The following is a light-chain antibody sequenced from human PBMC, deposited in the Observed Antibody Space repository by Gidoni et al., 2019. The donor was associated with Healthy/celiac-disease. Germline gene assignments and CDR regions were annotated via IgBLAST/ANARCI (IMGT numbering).Light chain of an antibody. V-gene: IGKV1-39*01. Sequence: DIQMTQSPSSLSASVGDRVTITCRASQSISSYLNWYQQKPGKAPKLLIYAASSLQSGVPSRFRGSGSGTDFTLTISSLQPEDFATYYCQQSYSTPLEITFGQGTRLEIK. CDR3: QQSYSTPLEIT. J-gene: IGKJ5*01. CDR1: QSISSY. CDR2: AAS.